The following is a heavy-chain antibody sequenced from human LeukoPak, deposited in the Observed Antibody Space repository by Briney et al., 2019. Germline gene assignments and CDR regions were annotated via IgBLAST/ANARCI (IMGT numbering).Heavy chain of an antibody. CDR1: GYTFTSYA. D-gene: IGHD3-10*01. J-gene: IGHJ6*02. CDR3: AREITMVRGVIYYGMDV. V-gene: IGHV1-69*04. CDR2: IIPILGIA. Sequence: SVKVSCKASGYTFTSYAISWVRQAPGQGLEWMGRIIPILGIANYAQKFQGRVTITADKSTSTAYMELSRLRSDDTAVYYCAREITMVRGVIYYGMDVWGQGTTVTVSS.